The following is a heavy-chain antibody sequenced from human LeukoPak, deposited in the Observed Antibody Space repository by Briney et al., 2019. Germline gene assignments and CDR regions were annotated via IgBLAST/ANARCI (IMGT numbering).Heavy chain of an antibody. D-gene: IGHD3-10*01. CDR3: AREPYGSGTFDY. Sequence: ASETLSLTCTVSGGSISSSGYYWSWIRQPPGKGLEWIGYIYYSGSTNYNPSLKSRVTISVDTSKNQFSLKLSSVTAADTAEYYCAREPYGSGTFDYWGQGTLVTVSA. V-gene: IGHV4-61*08. J-gene: IGHJ4*02. CDR1: GGSISSSGYY. CDR2: IYYSGST.